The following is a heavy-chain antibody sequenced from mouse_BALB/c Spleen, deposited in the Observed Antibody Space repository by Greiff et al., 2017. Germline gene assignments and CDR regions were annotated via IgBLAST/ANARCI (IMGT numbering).Heavy chain of an antibody. Sequence: EVQRVESGGGLVKPGGSLKLSCAASGFTFSDYYMYWVRQTPEKRLEWVATISDGGSYTYYPDSVKGRFTISRDNAKNNLYLQMSSLKSEDTAMYYCARGIYYGTLDYWGQGTTLTVSS. D-gene: IGHD2-1*01. CDR2: ISDGGSYT. V-gene: IGHV5-4*02. J-gene: IGHJ2*01. CDR1: GFTFSDYY. CDR3: ARGIYYGTLDY.